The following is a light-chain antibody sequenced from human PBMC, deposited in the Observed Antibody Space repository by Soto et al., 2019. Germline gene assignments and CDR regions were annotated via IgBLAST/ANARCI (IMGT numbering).Light chain of an antibody. CDR1: QSVSYN. CDR3: QQYGSSPLFT. V-gene: IGKV3D-15*02. J-gene: IGKJ3*01. Sequence: EIVMTQSPATVSVSPGETATLSCRASQSVSYNLAWYQQKPGQGLRLLIYGAFTRATGIPARFSGSGSGTEFTLTISSLQSEDFAVYYCQQYGSSPLFTFGPGTKVDIK. CDR2: GAF.